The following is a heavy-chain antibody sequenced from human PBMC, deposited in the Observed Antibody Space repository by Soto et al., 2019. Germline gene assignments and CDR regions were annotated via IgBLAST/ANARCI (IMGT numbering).Heavy chain of an antibody. CDR1: GDSISRHY. CDR3: ARGPVCGEECYFAY. J-gene: IGHJ4*02. V-gene: IGHV4-4*07. D-gene: IGHD2-21*01. Sequence: QVHLQESGPGLVKPSETLSLTCSVFGDSISRHYWSWIRQRAGKGLEYIGRIYNSGLINYNPSLESRVGMSVDPSKNQLSLKLTSATAADTAIYYCARGPVCGEECYFAYWGQGTLGTVAS. CDR2: IYNSGLI.